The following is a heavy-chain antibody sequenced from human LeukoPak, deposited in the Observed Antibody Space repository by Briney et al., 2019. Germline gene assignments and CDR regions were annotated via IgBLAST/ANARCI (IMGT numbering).Heavy chain of an antibody. CDR3: AREGDVDTATWHWFDP. J-gene: IGHJ5*02. D-gene: IGHD5-18*01. Sequence: ASVKVSCKASGYTFTSYYMHWVRQAPGQGLEWMGVINPSGGSTSYAQKFQGRVTMTRDTSTSTVYMELSSLRSEDTAVYYCAREGDVDTATWHWFDPWGQGTLVTVSS. CDR2: INPSGGST. V-gene: IGHV1-46*01. CDR1: GYTFTSYY.